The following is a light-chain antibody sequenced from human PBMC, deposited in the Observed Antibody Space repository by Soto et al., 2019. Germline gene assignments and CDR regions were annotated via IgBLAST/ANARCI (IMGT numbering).Light chain of an antibody. CDR1: ESVSTN. Sequence: EIVMTQSPVTLSVSPGERATLSCRASESVSTNLAWYQQKPGQAPRLLIYVASTRATGVPARFTGGGSGTEFTLTISSLQSEDFAVYYCHQCNHWPCTFGQGTKVEIK. J-gene: IGKJ1*01. V-gene: IGKV3-15*01. CDR3: HQCNHWPCT. CDR2: VAS.